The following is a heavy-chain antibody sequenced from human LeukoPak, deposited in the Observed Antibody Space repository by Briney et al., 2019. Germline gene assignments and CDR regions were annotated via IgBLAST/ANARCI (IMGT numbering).Heavy chain of an antibody. CDR3: ARTSGSSTGGDY. V-gene: IGHV1-69*13. Sequence: SVKVSCKASGYTFASYGISWVRQAPGQGLEWMGGIIPIFGTANYAQKFQGRVTITADESTSTAYMELSSLRSEDTAVYYCARTSGSSTGGDYWGQGTLVTVSS. CDR1: GYTFASYG. J-gene: IGHJ4*02. D-gene: IGHD1-26*01. CDR2: IIPIFGTA.